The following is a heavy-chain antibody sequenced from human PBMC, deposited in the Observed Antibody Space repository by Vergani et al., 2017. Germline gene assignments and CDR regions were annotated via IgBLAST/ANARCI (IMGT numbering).Heavy chain of an antibody. V-gene: IGHV1-69*13. CDR3: ARSSGYYSYYFDF. D-gene: IGHD3-22*01. CDR2: IIPIFGTT. CDR1: GGPFSSNS. Sequence: QGQLAQSGAEVKKPGSSVKVSCKASGGPFSSNSISWVRQAPGQGLEWMGRIIPIFGTTSYAQKFQGRVTILADESTSTAYMELSSLRSEDTAVYYWARSSGYYSYYFDFWGQGTLVTVSS. J-gene: IGHJ4*02.